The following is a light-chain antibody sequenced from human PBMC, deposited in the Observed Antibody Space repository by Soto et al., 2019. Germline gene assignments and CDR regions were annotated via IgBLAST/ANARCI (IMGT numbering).Light chain of an antibody. CDR3: QQGGSFPIT. J-gene: IGKJ5*01. Sequence: DIQMTQSPSSVSASVGDRVTITCRASQDIGSWLAWYQQKPGKAPDLLIYGASSLQSGVPSRFYRSRSGTDFTLTISSLQPEDFATYYCQQGGSFPITFGRGTRLEIK. CDR2: GAS. V-gene: IGKV1-12*01. CDR1: QDIGSW.